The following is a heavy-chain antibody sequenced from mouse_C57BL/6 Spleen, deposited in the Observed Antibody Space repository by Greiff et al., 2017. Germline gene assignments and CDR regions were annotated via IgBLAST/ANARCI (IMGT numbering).Heavy chain of an antibody. D-gene: IGHD4-1*01. V-gene: IGHV1-59*01. J-gene: IGHJ3*01. CDR1: GYTFTSYW. CDR2: IDPSDSYT. Sequence: QVQLQQPGAELVRPGTSVKLSCKASGYTFTSYWMQWVKQRPGPGLEWIGVIDPSDSYTNYNQKFKGKATLTVDTSSSTAYMQLSSLTSEDSAVCYCSRGTGTAFAHWGQGTLVTVSA. CDR3: SRGTGTAFAH.